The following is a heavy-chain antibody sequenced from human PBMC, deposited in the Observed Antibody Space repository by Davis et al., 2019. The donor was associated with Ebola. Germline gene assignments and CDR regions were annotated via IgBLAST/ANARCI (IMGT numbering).Heavy chain of an antibody. CDR1: GYSFTSYW. CDR3: ARQITIFGVVILDY. CDR2: IYPGDSDT. Sequence: KVSCKGSGYSFTSYWIGWVRQMPGKGLEWMGIIYPGDSDTRYSPSFQGQVTISADKSISTAYLQWSSLKASDTAMYYCARQITIFGVVILDYWGQGTLGTVSS. J-gene: IGHJ4*02. D-gene: IGHD3-3*01. V-gene: IGHV5-51*01.